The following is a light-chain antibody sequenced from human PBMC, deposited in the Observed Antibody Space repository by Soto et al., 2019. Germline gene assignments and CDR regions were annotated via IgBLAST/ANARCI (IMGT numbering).Light chain of an antibody. Sequence: QSVLTQPPSASGSPGQSVTISCTGTSSDVGGYNYVSWYQQHPGKAPKLMIYEVSKRPSGVPDRFSGSKSGNTASLTVSGLQAEDEADYYCSSYAGSNNYVFGAGNQLTVL. CDR1: SSDVGGYNY. J-gene: IGLJ1*01. V-gene: IGLV2-8*01. CDR3: SSYAGSNNYV. CDR2: EVS.